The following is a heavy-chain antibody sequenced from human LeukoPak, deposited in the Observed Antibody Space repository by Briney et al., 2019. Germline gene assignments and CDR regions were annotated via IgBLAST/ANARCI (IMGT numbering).Heavy chain of an antibody. CDR1: GYSISSGYY. Sequence: SETLSLTCTVSGYSISSGYYWGWIRQPPGKGLEWIGSIYHSGSTYYNPSLKSRVTISVDTSKNQFSLKLSSVTAADTAVYYCARSPSRRQYYFDYWGQGTLVTVSS. CDR3: ARSPSRRQYYFDY. J-gene: IGHJ4*02. V-gene: IGHV4-38-2*02. CDR2: IYHSGST. D-gene: IGHD4-11*01.